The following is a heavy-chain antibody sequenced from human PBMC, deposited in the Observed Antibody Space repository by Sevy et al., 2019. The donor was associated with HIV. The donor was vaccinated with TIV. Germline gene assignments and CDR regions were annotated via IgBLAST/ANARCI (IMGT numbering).Heavy chain of an antibody. CDR1: GFTFSSYS. Sequence: GESLKISCAASGFTFSSYSMNWVRQAPGKGLEWVSYISSSSSTIYYADSVKGRFTISRDNAKNSLYLQMNSLRDEDTAVYYCARNPPRDDYAFDYWGQGTLVTVSS. V-gene: IGHV3-48*02. J-gene: IGHJ4*02. D-gene: IGHD5-12*01. CDR2: ISSSSSTI. CDR3: ARNPPRDDYAFDY.